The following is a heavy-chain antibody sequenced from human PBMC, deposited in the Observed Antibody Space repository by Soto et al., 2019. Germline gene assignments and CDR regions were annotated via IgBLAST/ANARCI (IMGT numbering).Heavy chain of an antibody. J-gene: IGHJ4*02. CDR1: GYTFTSYD. D-gene: IGHD2-15*01. Sequence: ASVKVSCKASGYTFTSYDINWVRQATGQGLEWMGWMNPNSGNTGYAQKFQGIFTMTRNTSISTAYMELSSLRSEDTAVYYCARGLLTPTEFDYWGQGTLVTVSS. CDR3: ARGLLTPTEFDY. V-gene: IGHV1-8*01. CDR2: MNPNSGNT.